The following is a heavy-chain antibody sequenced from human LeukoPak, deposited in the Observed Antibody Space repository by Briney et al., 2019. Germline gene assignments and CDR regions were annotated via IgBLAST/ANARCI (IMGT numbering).Heavy chain of an antibody. J-gene: IGHJ4*02. Sequence: GASVNVSFTASGYTFTIYYMHWVRQAPGQGLEWMGIINPSGGSTSYAQKFQGRVTMTRDTSTSTVYMELSSLRSEDTAVYYCAILEYSSSWDDYWGQGTLVTVSS. V-gene: IGHV1-46*01. D-gene: IGHD6-13*01. CDR3: AILEYSSSWDDY. CDR2: INPSGGST. CDR1: GYTFTIYY.